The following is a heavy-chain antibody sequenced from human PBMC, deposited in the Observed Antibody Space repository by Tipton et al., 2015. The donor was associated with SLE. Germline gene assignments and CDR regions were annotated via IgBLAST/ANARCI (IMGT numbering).Heavy chain of an antibody. Sequence: LSLTCTVSGGSISSFYWSWIRQPPGEGLEWIGHIYHTGSTNYNPSLMSRVTISLDMSKNHFSLNLSSVTAADTAVYYCASRYCSGNSCYDWGQGTLVIVSS. D-gene: IGHD2-15*01. J-gene: IGHJ4*02. CDR2: IYHTGST. CDR1: GGSISSFY. V-gene: IGHV4-59*01. CDR3: ASRYCSGNSCYD.